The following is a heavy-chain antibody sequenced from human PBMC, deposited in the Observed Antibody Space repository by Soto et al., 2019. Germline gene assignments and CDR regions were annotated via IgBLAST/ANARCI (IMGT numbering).Heavy chain of an antibody. Sequence: GGSLRLSCAASGFTFSSYGMHWVRQAPGKGLEWVAVISYDGSNKYYADSVKGRFTISKDNSKNTLYLQMNSLRAEDTAVYYCPKDIGVVTVIPWCAPGGKETLVTAAS. D-gene: IGHD2-21*02. CDR3: PKDIGVVTVIPWCAP. V-gene: IGHV3-30*18. J-gene: IGHJ5*02. CDR2: ISYDGSNK. CDR1: GFTFSSYG.